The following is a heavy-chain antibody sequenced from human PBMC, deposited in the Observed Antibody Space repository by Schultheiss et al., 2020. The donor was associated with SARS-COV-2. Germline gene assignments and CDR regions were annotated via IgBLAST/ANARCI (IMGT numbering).Heavy chain of an antibody. Sequence: SETLSLTCTVSGGSISSGGYYWSWIRQPPGKGLEWIGYIYYSGSTNYNPSLKSRVTISVDTSKNQFSLKLSSVTAADTAVYYCARDRGIAAAGELYYYYYYGMDVWGQGTTVTVSS. CDR3: ARDRGIAAAGELYYYYYYGMDV. CDR2: IYYSGST. J-gene: IGHJ6*02. CDR1: GGSISSGGYY. D-gene: IGHD6-13*01. V-gene: IGHV4-61*08.